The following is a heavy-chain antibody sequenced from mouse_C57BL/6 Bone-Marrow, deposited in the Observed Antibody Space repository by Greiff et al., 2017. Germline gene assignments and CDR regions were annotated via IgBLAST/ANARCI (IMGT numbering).Heavy chain of an antibody. CDR3: TRETITTVVEGY. V-gene: IGHV1-5*01. Sequence: EVQLQESGTVLARPGASVKMSCKTSGYTFTSYWMHWVKQRPGQGLEWIGAIYPGNSDTSYNQKFKGKAKLTAVTSASTAYMELSSLINEDSAVYYCTRETITTVVEGYWGQGTTLTVSS. D-gene: IGHD1-1*01. CDR1: GYTFTSYW. CDR2: IYPGNSDT. J-gene: IGHJ2*01.